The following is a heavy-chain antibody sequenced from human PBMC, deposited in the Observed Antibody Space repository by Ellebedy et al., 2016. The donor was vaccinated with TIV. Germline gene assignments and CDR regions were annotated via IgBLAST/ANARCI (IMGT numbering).Heavy chain of an antibody. CDR1: GGSISPYY. J-gene: IGHJ3*02. Sequence: MPSETLSLTCTVSGGSISPYYWSWTRQPPGKGLEWIGEIYHSGSTNYNPSLKSRVTISVDKSKNQFSLKLSSVTAADTAVYYCARGDTITMIVVPQGAFDIWGQGTMVTVSS. V-gene: IGHV4-59*12. CDR2: IYHSGST. D-gene: IGHD3-22*01. CDR3: ARGDTITMIVVPQGAFDI.